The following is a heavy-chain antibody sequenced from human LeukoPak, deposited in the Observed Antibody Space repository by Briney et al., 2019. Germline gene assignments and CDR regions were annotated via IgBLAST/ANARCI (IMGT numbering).Heavy chain of an antibody. CDR1: GGSISSGDYY. Sequence: PSETLSLTCTVSGGSISSGDYYWSWIRQPPGKGLEWIGYIYYSGSTYYNPSLKSRVTISVDTSKNQFSLKLSSVTAADTAVYYCARAKEILPIDYWGQGTLVTVSS. J-gene: IGHJ4*02. D-gene: IGHD3-10*01. CDR2: IYYSGST. V-gene: IGHV4-30-4*08. CDR3: ARAKEILPIDY.